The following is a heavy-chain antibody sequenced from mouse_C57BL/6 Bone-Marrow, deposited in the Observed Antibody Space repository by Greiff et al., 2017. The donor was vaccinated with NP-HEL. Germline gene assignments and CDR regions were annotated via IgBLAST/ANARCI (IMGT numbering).Heavy chain of an antibody. CDR2: IDPNSGGT. J-gene: IGHJ3*01. CDR3: ARKGPRNYYDYDEDGFAY. V-gene: IGHV1-72*01. Sequence: VQLQQPGAELVKPGASVKLSCKASGYTFTSYWMHWVKQRPGRGLEWIGRIDPNSGGTKYNEKFKSKATLTVDKPSSTAYMQLSSLTSEDSAVYYCARKGPRNYYDYDEDGFAYWGQGTLVTVSA. D-gene: IGHD2-4*01. CDR1: GYTFTSYW.